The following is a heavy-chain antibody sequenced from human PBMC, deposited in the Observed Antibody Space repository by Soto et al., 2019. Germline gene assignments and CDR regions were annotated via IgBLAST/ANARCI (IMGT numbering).Heavy chain of an antibody. CDR1: GFTVSSNY. CDR3: EREVSYEGVLY. Sequence: GGSLRLSCAASGFTVSSNYMSWVRQAPGKGLEWVSVIYSGGSTYYADSVKGRFTISRDNSKNTLYLQMNSLRAEDTAVYYCEREVSYEGVLYWGQGTLVTVSS. D-gene: IGHD3-3*01. V-gene: IGHV3-53*01. J-gene: IGHJ4*02. CDR2: IYSGGST.